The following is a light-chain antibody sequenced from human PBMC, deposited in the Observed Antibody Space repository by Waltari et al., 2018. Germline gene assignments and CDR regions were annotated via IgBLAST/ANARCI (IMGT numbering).Light chain of an antibody. J-gene: IGKJ1*01. V-gene: IGKV1-17*01. CDR1: QGIGND. CDR2: AAS. Sequence: DIQMRQSPSSLSASVGDRVTITCRASQGIGNDLGWYQQKPGKAPKRLIYAASILQPGVPSSFSGSGSGTEFTLTISSLEPEDFASYYCLQYNSYPWTFGQGTKVEIK. CDR3: LQYNSYPWT.